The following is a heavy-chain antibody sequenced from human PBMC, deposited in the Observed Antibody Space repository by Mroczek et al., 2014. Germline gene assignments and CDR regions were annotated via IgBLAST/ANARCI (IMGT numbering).Heavy chain of an antibody. CDR3: AKDNGQRSNYLHY. V-gene: IGHV3-30*18. D-gene: IGHD4-11*01. CDR2: ISYDGSNK. J-gene: IGHJ4*02. CDR1: GFTFSSYG. Sequence: QVQLQQSGGGVVQPGRSLRLSCAASGFTFSSYGMHWVRQAPGKGLEWVAVISYDGSNKYYADSVKGRFTISRDNSKNTLYLQMNSLRAEDTAVYYCAKDNGQRSNYLHYWGQGTLVTVSS.